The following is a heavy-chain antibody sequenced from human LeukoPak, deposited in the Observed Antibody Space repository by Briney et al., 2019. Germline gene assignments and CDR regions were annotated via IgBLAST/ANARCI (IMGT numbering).Heavy chain of an antibody. CDR2: IKQDGSEK. CDR3: ARVPESGYFDY. J-gene: IGHJ4*02. V-gene: IGHV3-7*01. CDR1: GFTFSSYW. Sequence: GGSLRLSCAASGFTFSSYWMIWVRQAPGKGLEWVANIKQDGSEKYYVDSVKGRFTISRDNAENSLYLQMNSLRAEDTAVYYCARVPESGYFDYWGQGTLVTVSS.